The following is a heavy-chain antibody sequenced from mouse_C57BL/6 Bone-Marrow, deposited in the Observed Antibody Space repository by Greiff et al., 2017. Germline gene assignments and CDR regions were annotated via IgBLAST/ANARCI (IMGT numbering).Heavy chain of an antibody. V-gene: IGHV1-18*01. Sequence: VQLQQSGPELVKPGASVKIPCKASGYTFTDYNMDWVKQSHGKSLEWIGDINPNNGGTIYNQKFKGKATLTVYKSSSTAYLELRSLTSEDTAVYYCARTGSYGNYPAWFAYWGQGTLVTVSA. CDR2: INPNNGGT. D-gene: IGHD2-1*01. CDR3: ARTGSYGNYPAWFAY. CDR1: GYTFTDYN. J-gene: IGHJ3*01.